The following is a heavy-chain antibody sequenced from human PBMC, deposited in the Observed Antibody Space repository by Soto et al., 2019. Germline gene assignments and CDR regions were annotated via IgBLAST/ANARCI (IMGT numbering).Heavy chain of an antibody. J-gene: IGHJ4*02. CDR2: ISGYNGNT. CDR1: GYTFSNYG. Sequence: QVQLVQSGPEVKKPAASVKVSCKTSGYTFSNYGFSWVRQAPGQGLEWMGWISGYNGNTNYAQKFQGRVTMTTDTSTTTVYMELRSLRSGDTAVYYCARVLVGGTIPDYWGQGTLVTVSS. V-gene: IGHV1-18*01. CDR3: ARVLVGGTIPDY. D-gene: IGHD1-26*01.